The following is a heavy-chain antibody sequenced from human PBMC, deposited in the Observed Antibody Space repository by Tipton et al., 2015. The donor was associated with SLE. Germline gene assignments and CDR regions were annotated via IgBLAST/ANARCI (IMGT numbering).Heavy chain of an antibody. D-gene: IGHD3-3*01. CDR1: GYSISSGYY. CDR2: INHSGST. Sequence: LRLSCTVSGYSISSGYYWSWIRQPPGKGLEWIGEINHSGSTNYNPSLKSRVTISVDTSKNQSSLKLSSVTAADTAVYYCARGGRWGITIFGVAPEALRYWGQGTLVTVSS. CDR3: ARGGRWGITIFGVAPEALRY. V-gene: IGHV4-38-2*02. J-gene: IGHJ4*02.